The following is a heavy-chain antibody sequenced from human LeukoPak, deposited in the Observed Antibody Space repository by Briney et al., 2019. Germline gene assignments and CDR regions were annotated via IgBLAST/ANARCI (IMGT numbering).Heavy chain of an antibody. D-gene: IGHD1-26*01. V-gene: IGHV3-23*01. CDR2: ISGSGGST. CDR1: EFTFSSYG. Sequence: GGSLRLSCAASEFTFSSYGMHWVRQAPGKGLEWVSAISGSGGSTYYADSVKGRFTISRDNSKNTLYLQMNSLRAEDTAVYYCANSRSYWYDYWGQGTLVTVSS. J-gene: IGHJ4*02. CDR3: ANSRSYWYDY.